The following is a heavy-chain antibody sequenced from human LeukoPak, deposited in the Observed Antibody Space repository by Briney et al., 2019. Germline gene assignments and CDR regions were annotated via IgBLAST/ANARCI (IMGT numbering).Heavy chain of an antibody. CDR2: ISTYSGDT. D-gene: IGHD3-22*01. Sequence: ASVNVSCTACDYSFINYGLTWVRQAPGEGLVWMGWISTYSGDTNYAQNFQGRVTLTRDTSTSTAYMDLNNLTPDDTAVYYCARVEYSSGRGDYWGQGTLVTVSS. J-gene: IGHJ4*02. CDR1: DYSFINYG. CDR3: ARVEYSSGRGDY. V-gene: IGHV1-18*01.